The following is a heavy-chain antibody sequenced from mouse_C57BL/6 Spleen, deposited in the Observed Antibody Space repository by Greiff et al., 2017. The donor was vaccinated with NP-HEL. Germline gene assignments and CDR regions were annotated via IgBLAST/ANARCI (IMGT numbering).Heavy chain of an antibody. Sequence: QVQLQQPGAELVKPGASVKLSCKASGYTFTSYWMQWVKQRPGQGLEWIGEIDPSVSYTNYNQKFKGKATLTVDTSSSTAYMQLSSLTSEDSAVYYCAKDPNFDVWGTGTTVTVSS. CDR3: AKDPNFDV. J-gene: IGHJ1*03. CDR1: GYTFTSYW. CDR2: IDPSVSYT. V-gene: IGHV1-50*01.